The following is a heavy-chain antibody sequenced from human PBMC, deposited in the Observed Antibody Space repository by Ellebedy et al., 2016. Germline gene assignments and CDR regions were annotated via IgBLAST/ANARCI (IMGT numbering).Heavy chain of an antibody. CDR1: GFTFSSYG. Sequence: GESLKISCAASGFTFSSYGMHWVRQAPGKGLEWVAVIWYDGSNKYYADSVKGRFTISRDNSKNTLYLQMNSLRAEDTAVYYCARGLYYDTSGYYPYWGQGTLVTVSS. J-gene: IGHJ4*02. D-gene: IGHD3-22*01. CDR3: ARGLYYDTSGYYPY. CDR2: IWYDGSNK. V-gene: IGHV3-33*01.